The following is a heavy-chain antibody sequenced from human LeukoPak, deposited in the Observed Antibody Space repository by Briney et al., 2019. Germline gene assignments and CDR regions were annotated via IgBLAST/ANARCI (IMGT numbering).Heavy chain of an antibody. CDR3: ARLSRNYYEYFQH. V-gene: IGHV4-59*01. D-gene: IGHD3-22*01. Sequence: PSETLSLTCTVSGGSISSYYWSWIRQPPGKGLEWIGYIYYSGSTNYNPSLKSRVTISVDTSKNQFSLKLSSVTAADTAVYYCARLSRNYYEYFQHWGQGTLVTVSS. CDR2: IYYSGST. J-gene: IGHJ1*01. CDR1: GGSISSYY.